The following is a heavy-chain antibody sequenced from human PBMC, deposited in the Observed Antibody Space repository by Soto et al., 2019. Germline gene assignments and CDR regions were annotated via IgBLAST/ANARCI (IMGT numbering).Heavy chain of an antibody. D-gene: IGHD1-26*01. J-gene: IGHJ4*02. CDR3: ATFTIVGATPFDY. V-gene: IGHV3-21*01. CDR2: ISSSSSYI. CDR1: GFTFSSYS. Sequence: EVQLVESGGGLVKPGGSLRLSCAASGFTFSSYSMNWVRQAPGKGLEWVSSISSSSSYIYYADSVKGRFTISRDNAKNSLYLQMNSLRAEDTAVYYCATFTIVGATPFDYWGQGTLVTVSS.